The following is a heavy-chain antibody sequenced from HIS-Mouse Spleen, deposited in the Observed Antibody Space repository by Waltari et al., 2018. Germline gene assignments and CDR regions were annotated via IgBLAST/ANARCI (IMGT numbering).Heavy chain of an antibody. CDR2: IYYSGST. CDR3: AREIPYSSSWYDWYFDL. CDR1: GCSIRSRRYY. V-gene: IGHV4-39*07. D-gene: IGHD6-13*01. Sequence: QLQLQESGPGLVKPSEPLSLTCTVSGCSIRSRRYYWGWIRQPPGKGLEWIGSIYYSGSTYYNPSLKSRVTISVDTSKNQFSLKLSSVTAADTAVYYCAREIPYSSSWYDWYFDLWGRGTLVTVSS. J-gene: IGHJ2*01.